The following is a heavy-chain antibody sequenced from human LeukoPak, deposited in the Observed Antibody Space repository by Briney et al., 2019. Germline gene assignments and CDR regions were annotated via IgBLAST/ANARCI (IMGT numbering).Heavy chain of an antibody. J-gene: IGHJ3*01. Sequence: PGGSLRLSCAASGLTFSSYWMSWVRQAPGKGLECVANIKQDGSEKYYVDSVKGRFAISRDNAKNPLYLQMNSLRAEDTAVYYCTRTRTAFDFWGQGTMVTVSS. CDR3: TRTRTAFDF. CDR2: IKQDGSEK. V-gene: IGHV3-7*03. CDR1: GLTFSSYW.